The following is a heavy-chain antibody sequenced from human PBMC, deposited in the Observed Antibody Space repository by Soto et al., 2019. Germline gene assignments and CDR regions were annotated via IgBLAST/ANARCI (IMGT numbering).Heavy chain of an antibody. CDR1: GFIFSSYA. Sequence: EVQLLESGGGLVQPGGSLRLSCAASGFIFSSYAMSWVRQAPGKGLEWVSGISGSDSSTYYADSVKGRFTISRANSKSTLYLEMNSLRAEDTAVYYCAKDWGRVLGAENYWYYWGQGTLVTVSS. D-gene: IGHD2-8*02. CDR3: AKDWGRVLGAENYWYY. J-gene: IGHJ4*02. CDR2: ISGSDSST. V-gene: IGHV3-23*01.